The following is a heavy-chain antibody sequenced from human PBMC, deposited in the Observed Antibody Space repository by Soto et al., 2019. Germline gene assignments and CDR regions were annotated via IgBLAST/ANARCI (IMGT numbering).Heavy chain of an antibody. J-gene: IGHJ3*02. V-gene: IGHV3-48*03. CDR2: ISSTGSTI. D-gene: IGHD6-13*01. Sequence: GGSLRLSCAASGFTFSSYEMNWVRQAPGKGLEWVSHISSTGSTIYYADSVKGRFTISRDNAKNSLYLQMNSLRAEDTAVYYRARDRHISSRFDAFDIWGQGTMVTVSS. CDR3: ARDRHISSRFDAFDI. CDR1: GFTFSSYE.